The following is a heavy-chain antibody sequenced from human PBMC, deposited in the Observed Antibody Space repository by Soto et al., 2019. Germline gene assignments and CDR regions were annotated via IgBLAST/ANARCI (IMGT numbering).Heavy chain of an antibody. CDR1: GGSISSYY. V-gene: IGHV4-59*01. J-gene: IGHJ6*02. CDR2: IYYSGST. D-gene: IGHD3-3*01. CDR3: ARLEWSTSKIGV. Sequence: SATLAITCTVSGGSISSYYWSWIRQPPGKGLEWIGYIYYSGSTNYNPSLKSRVTISVDTSKNQFSLKLSSVTAADTAVYYCARLEWSTSKIGVWGQGTTVTVSS.